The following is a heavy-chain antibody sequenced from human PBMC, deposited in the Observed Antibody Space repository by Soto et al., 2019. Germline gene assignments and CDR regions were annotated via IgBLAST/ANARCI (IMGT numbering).Heavy chain of an antibody. CDR1: GFTLGAYS. Sequence: GGSLRLSCVVSGFTLGAYSMNWVRQAPGKGLEWVSYISDSVSRMYYADSVKGRFTISRDSARNSLFLQMNSLRAEDTAVYYCAPQGVGATGYLYWGQGTLVTVSS. D-gene: IGHD1-26*01. V-gene: IGHV3-48*01. CDR3: APQGVGATGYLY. J-gene: IGHJ4*02. CDR2: ISDSVSRM.